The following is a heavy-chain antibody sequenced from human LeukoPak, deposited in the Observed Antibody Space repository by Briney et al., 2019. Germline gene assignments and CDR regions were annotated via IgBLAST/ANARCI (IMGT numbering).Heavy chain of an antibody. V-gene: IGHV3-33*01. J-gene: IGHJ5*02. CDR2: IWYDGSNK. CDR1: GFTFSSYG. D-gene: IGHD5-24*01. Sequence: PGGSLRLSCAASGFTFSSYGMHWVRQAPGKGLEWVAVIWYDGSNKYYADSVKGRFTISRDNSKNTLYLQMNSLRAEDTAVYYCARDSHGGYKYHPGPFPNWFDPWGQGTLVIVSS. CDR3: ARDSHGGYKYHPGPFPNWFDP.